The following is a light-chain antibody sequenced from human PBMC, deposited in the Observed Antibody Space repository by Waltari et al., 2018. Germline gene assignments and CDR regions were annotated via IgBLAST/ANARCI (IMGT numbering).Light chain of an antibody. CDR3: TSFTPRYTWL. CDR2: EVS. V-gene: IGLV2-14*01. CDR1: SGDVGTSNY. J-gene: IGLJ3*02. Sequence: QSALTQPASVSGSPGQSITISCSGTSGDVGTSNYVSWYQQLPGKVPKLIISEVSNRPSGVSDCFSGSKSENTAFLSISGLQAEDEGDYYCTSFTPRYTWLFGGGTKVTVL.